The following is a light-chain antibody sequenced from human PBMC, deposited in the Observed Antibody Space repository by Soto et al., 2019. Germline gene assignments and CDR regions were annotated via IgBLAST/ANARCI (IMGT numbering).Light chain of an antibody. CDR3: QQYSRWPPLT. Sequence: EIVLTQSPGTLTLSPGERATLSCRASQSLSSNNLAWYQQRPGQAPRLLIYAAASRAAGVPDRFSGSGSGTDFTLTITRLGPEDFAVYYCQQYSRWPPLTFGGGTKVDIK. CDR2: AAA. V-gene: IGKV3-20*01. J-gene: IGKJ4*01. CDR1: QSLSSNN.